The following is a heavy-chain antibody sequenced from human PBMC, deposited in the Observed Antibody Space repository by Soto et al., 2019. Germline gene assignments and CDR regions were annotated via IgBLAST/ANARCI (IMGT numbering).Heavy chain of an antibody. CDR1: EFTFSNYA. J-gene: IGHJ4*02. Sequence: EVQLLESGGGLVQPGGSLRLSCAASEFTFSNYAMSWVRQAPGKGLEWVSAISYGGGTTYYADSVKGRFTIARDNSKNNLNLQMNSVRAEDTAVYYCAKNPGYYYDSTGYHFDSWGQGTLVTVSS. CDR3: AKNPGYYYDSTGYHFDS. V-gene: IGHV3-23*01. CDR2: ISYGGGTT. D-gene: IGHD3-22*01.